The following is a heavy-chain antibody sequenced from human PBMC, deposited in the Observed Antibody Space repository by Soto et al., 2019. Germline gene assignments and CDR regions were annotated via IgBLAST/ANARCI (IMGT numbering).Heavy chain of an antibody. Sequence: GASVKVSCKASGYTFTSYVISWVRQAPGQGLEWMGWISAYNGNTNYAQKLQGRVTMTTDTSTSTAYMELRSLRSDDTAVYYCATSDYGDYADAFDIWGQGTMVTVSS. V-gene: IGHV1-18*01. D-gene: IGHD4-17*01. CDR3: ATSDYGDYADAFDI. CDR1: GYTFTSYV. CDR2: ISAYNGNT. J-gene: IGHJ3*02.